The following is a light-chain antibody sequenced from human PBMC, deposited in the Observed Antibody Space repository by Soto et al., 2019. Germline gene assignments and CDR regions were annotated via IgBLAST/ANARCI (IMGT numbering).Light chain of an antibody. CDR1: SSDIGVYNY. Sequence: QSALTQPASVSGSPGQSITISCTGTSSDIGVYNYVSWYQQHPGKAPKLVICEVSNRPSGVSSRFSGSKSGNTASLTISGLRAEDEADYYCSSYTTTSTLLFGGGTKLTVL. CDR2: EVS. V-gene: IGLV2-14*01. J-gene: IGLJ3*02. CDR3: SSYTTTSTLL.